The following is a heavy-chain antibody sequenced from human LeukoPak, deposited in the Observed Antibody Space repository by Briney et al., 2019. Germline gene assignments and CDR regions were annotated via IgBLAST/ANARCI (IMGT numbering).Heavy chain of an antibody. V-gene: IGHV3-23*01. CDR3: AKDNGWNPAYWFDP. D-gene: IGHD1-1*01. CDR2: ISSSGGST. Sequence: GGSLRLSCAASGFTFSSYGMSWVRQAPGKGLEWVSAISSSGGSTYYADSVKGRFTISRDNSKNTLYLQMNSLRAEDTAVYYCAKDNGWNPAYWFDPWGQGTLVTVSS. CDR1: GFTFSSYG. J-gene: IGHJ5*02.